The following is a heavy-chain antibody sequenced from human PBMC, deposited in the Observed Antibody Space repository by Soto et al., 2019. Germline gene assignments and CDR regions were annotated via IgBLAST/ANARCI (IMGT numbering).Heavy chain of an antibody. V-gene: IGHV4-31*03. CDR2: ICYSGST. CDR1: GASISIRVYY. Sequence: TLSLTSNVSGASISIRVYYCTWIRQHPTKGLEWIGYICYSGSTYYNPSLKSRVTMSVDTSKNEFSLKLSSVTAADTAVYYCARSYSSSFIPGYWGQGTLVTVSS. J-gene: IGHJ1*01. D-gene: IGHD6-6*01. CDR3: ARSYSSSFIPGY.